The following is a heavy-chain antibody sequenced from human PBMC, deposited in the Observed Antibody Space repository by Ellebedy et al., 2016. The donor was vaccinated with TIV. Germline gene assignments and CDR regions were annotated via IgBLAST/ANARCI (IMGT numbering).Heavy chain of an antibody. J-gene: IGHJ4*02. V-gene: IGHV3-23*01. Sequence: GGSLRLXCAASGFSFSTYAMSWVRQTPGKGLEWVSSISGGSRSDTHTYYADSVKGRFTVSRDNSRNTLYLQMNSLRAEDTAVYSCARGGYDFWSGYSPFDSWGQGTLVTVSS. CDR1: GFSFSTYA. CDR3: ARGGYDFWSGYSPFDS. D-gene: IGHD3-3*01. CDR2: ISGGSRSDTHT.